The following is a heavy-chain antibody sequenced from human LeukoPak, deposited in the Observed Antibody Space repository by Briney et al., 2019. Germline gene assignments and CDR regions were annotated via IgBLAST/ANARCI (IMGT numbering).Heavy chain of an antibody. J-gene: IGHJ4*02. CDR3: ARVMNYYDSSGYSLDY. CDR1: GFTFSSYA. V-gene: IGHV3-64*01. D-gene: IGHD3-22*01. Sequence: PGGSLRLSCAASGFTFSSYAMHWVRQAPGKGLEYVSAISSNGGSTYYANSVKGRFTISRDNSKNTLYLQMGSLRAEDMAVYYCARVMNYYDSSGYSLDYWGQGTLVTVSS. CDR2: ISSNGGST.